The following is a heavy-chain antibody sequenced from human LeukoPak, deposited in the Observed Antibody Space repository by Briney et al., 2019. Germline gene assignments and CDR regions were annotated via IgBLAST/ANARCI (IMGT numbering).Heavy chain of an antibody. J-gene: IGHJ4*02. CDR2: INPNSGGA. D-gene: IGHD4-17*01. Sequence: ASVKVSCKASGYTFTGSSIHWVRQAPGQGLEWMGRINPNSGGANYAQNFQGRVTMTRDTSISTAYMELGRLRSDDTAVYYCARVGEPVTSFDYWGQGTLVTVSS. CDR1: GYTFTGSS. V-gene: IGHV1-2*06. CDR3: ARVGEPVTSFDY.